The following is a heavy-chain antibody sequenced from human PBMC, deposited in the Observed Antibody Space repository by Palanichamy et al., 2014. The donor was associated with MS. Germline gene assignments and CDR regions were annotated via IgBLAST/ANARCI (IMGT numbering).Heavy chain of an antibody. CDR3: VRIYCTTTDCYIDY. V-gene: IGHV3-7*01. J-gene: IGHJ4*02. D-gene: IGHD2-2*02. CDR2: INQGGSNT. CDR1: DSPLVNYW. Sequence: EVQRGGGRGGGLGPAWGAPRDSPVQPLDSPLVNYWMGLGPARLQGRGLDWVANINQGGSNTYYADSVRGRFTISRDNAESSMSLQMNSLRAEDTAVYYCVRIYCTTTDCYIDYWGQGTLVTVSS.